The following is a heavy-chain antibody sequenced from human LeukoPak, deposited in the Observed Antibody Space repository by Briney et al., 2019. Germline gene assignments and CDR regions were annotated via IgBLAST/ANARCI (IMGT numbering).Heavy chain of an antibody. CDR2: SNPNSGGT. J-gene: IGHJ4*02. CDR1: GYTFTGYY. D-gene: IGHD3-22*01. CDR3: ARDSYDSSGFDY. V-gene: IGHV1-2*02. Sequence: ASVNVSCKASGYTFTGYYMHWVRQAPGQGLEWMGWSNPNSGGTNYAQTFPGRVTMTRDTSISTAYMELSRLRSDDTAVYYCARDSYDSSGFDYWGQGTLVTVSS.